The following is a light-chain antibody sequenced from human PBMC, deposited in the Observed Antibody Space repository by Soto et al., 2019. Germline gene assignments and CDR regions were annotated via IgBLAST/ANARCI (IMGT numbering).Light chain of an antibody. J-gene: IGLJ1*01. V-gene: IGLV1-40*01. CDR1: SSNKGARYA. CDR3: QSYDTRLSGYV. Sequence: QSVLTQPPSVSGAQGQRVTISCTGSSSNKGARYAIQWYQQLPGTAPKLLIYGNNNRPSEVPARSSGSKSGTSASLSITGLYAEEEADYYCQSYDTRLSGYVFGAGTTVTVL. CDR2: GNN.